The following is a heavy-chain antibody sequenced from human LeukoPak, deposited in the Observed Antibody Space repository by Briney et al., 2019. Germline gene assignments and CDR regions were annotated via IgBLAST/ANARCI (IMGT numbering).Heavy chain of an antibody. CDR1: GYTFTGYY. V-gene: IGHV1-2*02. Sequence: ASVKVSCKASGYTFTGYYMHWVRQAPGQGLEWMGWINPNSGGTNYAQKFQGGVTMTRDTSISTAYMELSRLRSDDTAVYYCARVGSVRYFDWLLFWGQGTLVTVSS. J-gene: IGHJ4*02. D-gene: IGHD3-9*01. CDR2: INPNSGGT. CDR3: ARVGSVRYFDWLLF.